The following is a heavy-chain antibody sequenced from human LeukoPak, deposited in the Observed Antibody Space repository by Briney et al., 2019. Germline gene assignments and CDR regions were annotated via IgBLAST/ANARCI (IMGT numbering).Heavy chain of an antibody. CDR1: GYTFTGYY. Sequence: ASVKVSCKPSGYTFTGYYLHWVRQAPGQGLDWMGWIDPNSGGTNYAQNFLGRVTMTRDTSISTAYMELSSLRSDDTAVYYCARGHSDLDYWGQGTLVTVSS. J-gene: IGHJ4*02. CDR3: ARGHSDLDY. CDR2: IDPNSGGT. V-gene: IGHV1-2*02. D-gene: IGHD2-21*02.